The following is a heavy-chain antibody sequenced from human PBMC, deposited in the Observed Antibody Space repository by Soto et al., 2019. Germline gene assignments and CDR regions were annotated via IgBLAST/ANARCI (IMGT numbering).Heavy chain of an antibody. V-gene: IGHV1-2*02. CDR1: GYPFTGSY. D-gene: IGHD2-15*01. J-gene: IGHJ5*02. CDR2: VNPNSGGT. CDR3: ARGVVVVAALYNWFDP. Sequence: ASVKVSCKASGYPFTGSYMHWVRQAPGQGLERMGWVNPNSGGTNYEQKFQGRVTRTRDTSISTAYMGLSRLRSDATAVYSCARGVVVVAALYNWFDPWGQGTLVTVSS.